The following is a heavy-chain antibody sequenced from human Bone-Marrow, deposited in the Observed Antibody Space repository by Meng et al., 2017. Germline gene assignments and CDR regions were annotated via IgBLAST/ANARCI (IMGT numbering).Heavy chain of an antibody. CDR3: ARDIRQGGNIWFDP. V-gene: IGHV4-31*01. CDR1: VGSISRGGYY. Sequence: QVQLQASRPGLVQPSQTLSITCTVSVGSISRGGYYWSSIRQHPGKGLEWIEYIYYSGTTYYNPSLSSLVTISVDTSKNQFSLNLSSVTAADTAVYYCARDIRQGGNIWFDPWGQGTLVTVSS. D-gene: IGHD3-16*01. J-gene: IGHJ5*02. CDR2: IYYSGTT.